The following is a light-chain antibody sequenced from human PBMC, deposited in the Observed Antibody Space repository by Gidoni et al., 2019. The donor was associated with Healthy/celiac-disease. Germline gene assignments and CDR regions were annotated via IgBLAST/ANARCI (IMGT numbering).Light chain of an antibody. CDR3: FSYTSSSTLEV. Sequence: QSALTHPASVSGSPGQSLTISCTGTSSDVGGYNYVSCYQQHPGTAPKLMIYDVSNRPSGVSNRFTGSKSGNTASLTISGLQAEDEADYYCFSYTSSSTLEVFGTGTKVTVL. V-gene: IGLV2-14*03. CDR2: DVS. J-gene: IGLJ1*01. CDR1: SSDVGGYNY.